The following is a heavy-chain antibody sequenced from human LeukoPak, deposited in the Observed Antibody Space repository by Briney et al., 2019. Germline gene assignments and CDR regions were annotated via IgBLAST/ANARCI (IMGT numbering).Heavy chain of an antibody. J-gene: IGHJ4*02. CDR2: IYYTGST. D-gene: IGHD3-22*01. CDR3: ARERRGAYYYDSSGYYFDY. V-gene: IGHV4-59*12. CDR1: GGSMISYY. Sequence: SETLSLTCTVSGGSMISYYWSWIRQPPGKGLEWIGYIYYTGSTNYNPSLKSRVTISVDTSKNQFSLKLSSVTAADTAVYYCARERRGAYYYDSSGYYFDYWGQGTLVTVSS.